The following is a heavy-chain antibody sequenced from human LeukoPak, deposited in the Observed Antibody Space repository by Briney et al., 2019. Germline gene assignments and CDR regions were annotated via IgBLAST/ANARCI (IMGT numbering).Heavy chain of an antibody. CDR1: GFTVSSNY. J-gene: IGHJ4*02. CDR3: ARGLDIGGNATPAPFDY. D-gene: IGHD4-23*01. V-gene: IGHV3-53*01. CDR2: IYSGGST. Sequence: PGGSLRLSCAASGFTVSSNYMSWVRQAPGKGLEWVSVIYSGGSTYYADSVKGRFTISRDNSKNTLYLQMNSLRAEDTAVYYCARGLDIGGNATPAPFDYWGQGTLVTVSS.